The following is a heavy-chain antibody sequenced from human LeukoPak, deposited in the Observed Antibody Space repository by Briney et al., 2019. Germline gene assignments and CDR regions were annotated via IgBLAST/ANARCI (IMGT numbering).Heavy chain of an antibody. J-gene: IGHJ4*02. D-gene: IGHD5-18*01. CDR1: GGTFSGYT. Sequence: GASVKVSCKASGGTFSGYTISWVRQAPGQGLEWMGRIIPILGIANYAQKFQGRVTITADKSTSTAYMELSRLRSDDTAVYYCARVPDTAMVKFDYWGQGTLVTVSS. CDR2: IIPILGIA. V-gene: IGHV1-69*02. CDR3: ARVPDTAMVKFDY.